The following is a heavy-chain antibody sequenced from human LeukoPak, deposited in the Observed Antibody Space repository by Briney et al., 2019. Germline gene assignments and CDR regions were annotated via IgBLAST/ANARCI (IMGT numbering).Heavy chain of an antibody. CDR1: GYRFTSYW. D-gene: IGHD2-15*01. CDR2: IYPGDSDT. V-gene: IGHV5-51*01. Sequence: GESLKISCRGSGYRFTSYWIGWVRQMPGKGLEWMGIIYPGDSDTRYSPSFQGQVTISADKSISTAYLQWSSLKASDTAMYYCARHKGCSGGSCYPDYWGQGTLVTVSS. J-gene: IGHJ4*02. CDR3: ARHKGCSGGSCYPDY.